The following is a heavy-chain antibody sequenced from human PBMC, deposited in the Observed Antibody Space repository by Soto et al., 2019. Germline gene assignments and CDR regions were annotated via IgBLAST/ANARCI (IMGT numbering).Heavy chain of an antibody. Sequence: QVQLVQSRAEVKKPGASVKVSCKASGYTFTSYGISWVRQAPGQGLEWMGWISAYNGNTNYAQKLQGRVTMTTDTSTSTAYMELRSLRSDDTAVYYCARENYDFWSGYYLSSDAFDIWGQGTMVTVSS. CDR1: GYTFTSYG. J-gene: IGHJ3*02. V-gene: IGHV1-18*01. CDR3: ARENYDFWSGYYLSSDAFDI. D-gene: IGHD3-3*01. CDR2: ISAYNGNT.